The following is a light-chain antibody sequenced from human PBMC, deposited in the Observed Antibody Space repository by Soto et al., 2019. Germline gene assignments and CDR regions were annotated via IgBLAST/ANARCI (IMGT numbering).Light chain of an antibody. V-gene: IGKV2-30*01. CDR3: MQGTHWPPYT. CDR1: RSLVYSDGNSY. CDR2: TTS. Sequence: DVVMTQSPLSLPVTLGQPASISCRASRSLVYSDGNSYLSWYHQRPGQSPRRLIYTTSNRDSGVPDRFIGSGSGTDFTLEISRVEAEDIGIYYCMQGTHWPPYTFGQGTKLEIK. J-gene: IGKJ2*01.